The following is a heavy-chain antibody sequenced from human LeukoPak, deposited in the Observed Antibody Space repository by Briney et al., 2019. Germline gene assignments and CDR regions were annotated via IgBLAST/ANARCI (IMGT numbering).Heavy chain of an antibody. D-gene: IGHD6-13*01. V-gene: IGHV3-23*01. CDR1: GFTFSNYA. CDR2: ISSGGGST. Sequence: GGSLRLSCAASGFTFSNYAMSWVRQAPGKGLEWVSAISSGGGSTYYADSVKGRFTISRDNSKNMLYLQMNSLRAEDTAVYYCAKSPGYSGSWYDYWGQGTLVTVSS. J-gene: IGHJ4*02. CDR3: AKSPGYSGSWYDY.